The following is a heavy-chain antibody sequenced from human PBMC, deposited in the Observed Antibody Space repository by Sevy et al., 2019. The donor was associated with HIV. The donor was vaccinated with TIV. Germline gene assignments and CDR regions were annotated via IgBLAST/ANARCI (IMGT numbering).Heavy chain of an antibody. CDR3: ARMQKYSGYDHPSTGHYYYMDV. J-gene: IGHJ6*03. Sequence: SETLSLTCTVSGGSISSYYWNWIRQPPGKGLEWIGYIYYSGSTNYNPPLKSRVTISVDTSKNQFSLKLSSVTAADTAVYYCARMQKYSGYDHPSTGHYYYMDVWGKGTTVTVSS. CDR1: GGSISSYY. D-gene: IGHD5-12*01. CDR2: IYYSGST. V-gene: IGHV4-59*08.